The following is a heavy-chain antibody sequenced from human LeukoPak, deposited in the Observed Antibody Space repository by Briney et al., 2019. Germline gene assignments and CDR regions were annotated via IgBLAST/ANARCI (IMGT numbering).Heavy chain of an antibody. J-gene: IGHJ4*02. Sequence: GGSLRLSCAASGFTFDDYAMHWVRQAPGKGLEWVSGISWNSGSIGYADSVKGRFTISRDTSKNTLYLQMNSLRAEDTAVYYCAKDPDYWGQGTLVTVSS. CDR2: ISWNSGSI. V-gene: IGHV3-9*01. CDR3: AKDPDY. CDR1: GFTFDDYA.